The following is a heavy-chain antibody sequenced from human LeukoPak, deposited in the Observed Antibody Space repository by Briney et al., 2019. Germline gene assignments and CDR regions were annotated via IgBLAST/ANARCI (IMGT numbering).Heavy chain of an antibody. J-gene: IGHJ4*02. CDR2: IYYSGTT. CDR1: GGSISSSSYY. Sequence: PSETLSLTCTVSGGSISSSSYYWGWIRQPPGKGLEWIGSIYYSGTTYYNPSLKSRVTISVDTSKKQFSLKLSSVTAADTAVYYCARHYCRGDCYFLARRPLEFRGWGQGALVTVSS. D-gene: IGHD2-21*02. V-gene: IGHV4-39*01. CDR3: ARHYCRGDCYFLARRPLEFRG.